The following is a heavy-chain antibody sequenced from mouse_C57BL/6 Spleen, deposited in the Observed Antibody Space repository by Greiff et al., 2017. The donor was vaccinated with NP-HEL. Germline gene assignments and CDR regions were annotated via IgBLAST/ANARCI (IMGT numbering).Heavy chain of an antibody. CDR3: AREYYGSSYSFAY. V-gene: IGHV1-82*01. D-gene: IGHD1-1*01. CDR1: GYAFSSYW. Sequence: QVQLQQSGPELVKPGASVKISCKASGYAFSSYWMNWVKQRPGKGLEWIGRIYPGDGDTNYNGKFKGKATLTADKSSSTAYMQLSILTSEDSAGYFCAREYYGSSYSFAYWGQGTLVTVSA. CDR2: IYPGDGDT. J-gene: IGHJ3*01.